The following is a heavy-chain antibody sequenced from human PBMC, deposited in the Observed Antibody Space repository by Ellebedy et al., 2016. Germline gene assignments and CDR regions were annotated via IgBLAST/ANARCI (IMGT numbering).Heavy chain of an antibody. CDR2: IKQDGSEK. Sequence: GGSLRLSXAVYGGSFSGYYWSWIRQPPGKGLEWVANIKQDGSEKYYVDSVKGRFTISRDNAKNSLYLQMNSLRAEDTAVYYCARDAYYDFWSGYIDYWGQGTLVTVSS. CDR1: GGSFSGYY. D-gene: IGHD3-3*01. J-gene: IGHJ4*02. V-gene: IGHV3-7*01. CDR3: ARDAYYDFWSGYIDY.